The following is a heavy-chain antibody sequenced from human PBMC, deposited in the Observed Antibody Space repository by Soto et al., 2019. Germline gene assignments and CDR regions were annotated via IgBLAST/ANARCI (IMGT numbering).Heavy chain of an antibody. CDR1: GGTFSTYV. J-gene: IGHJ6*02. V-gene: IGHV1-69*06. CDR3: ARGRPRSGPPFYYYGLDV. D-gene: IGHD1-26*01. CDR2: VIPMSGSS. Sequence: QVQLVQSGAEVKKPGSSVKVSCKASGGTFSTYVISWVRQAPGQGLEWMGRVIPMSGSSNYVQKFQGRVTITADKDTRIAYMEVRSLRSEDTAVYYCARGRPRSGPPFYYYGLDVWGQGTTVIVSS.